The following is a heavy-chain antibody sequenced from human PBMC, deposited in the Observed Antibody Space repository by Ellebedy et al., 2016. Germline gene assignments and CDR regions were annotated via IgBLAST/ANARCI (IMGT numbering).Heavy chain of an antibody. CDR3: ARTFDSGWYGY. V-gene: IGHV4-39*01. Sequence: SETLSLTXSVSGGSIRRSNYYWGWIRQPPGRGLEWVGSISNSGSTYYNPSLKSRVTISVDASKNQFSLRVSSVTAADTAVYYCARTFDSGWYGYWGQGTLVTVSS. D-gene: IGHD6-19*01. J-gene: IGHJ4*02. CDR2: ISNSGST. CDR1: GGSIRRSNYY.